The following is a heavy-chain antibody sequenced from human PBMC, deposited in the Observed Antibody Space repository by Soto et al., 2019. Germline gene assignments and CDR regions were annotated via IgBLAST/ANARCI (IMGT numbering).Heavy chain of an antibody. CDR2: IIPIFGTR. V-gene: IGHV1-69*12. CDR3: ARVPRSWNYEAYYFDY. Sequence: QVQLVQSGAEVKKPGSSVKVSCKASGGTFSSYAIGWVRQAPGQGLEWMGGIIPIFGTRNYAQNFQGRVTITADESTNTAYMELSSLRSEDTAVYYCARVPRSWNYEAYYFDYWGQGTLVSVSS. D-gene: IGHD1-7*01. J-gene: IGHJ4*02. CDR1: GGTFSSYA.